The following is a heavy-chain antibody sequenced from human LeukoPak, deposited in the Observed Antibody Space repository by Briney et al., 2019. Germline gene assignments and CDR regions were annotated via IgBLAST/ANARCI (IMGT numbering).Heavy chain of an antibody. D-gene: IGHD3-10*02. CDR2: ISSSGSTI. CDR3: AELGITMIGGV. J-gene: IGHJ6*04. CDR1: GFTFSRYY. V-gene: IGHV3-48*03. Sequence: GGSLRLSCAASGFTFSRYYMTWVRQAPGKGLEWVSYISSSGSTIYYADSVKGRFTISRDNAKNSLYLQMNSLRAEDTAVYYCAELGITMIGGVWGKGTTVTISS.